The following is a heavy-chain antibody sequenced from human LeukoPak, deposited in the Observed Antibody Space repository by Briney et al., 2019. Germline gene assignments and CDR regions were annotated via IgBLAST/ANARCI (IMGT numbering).Heavy chain of an antibody. J-gene: IGHJ4*02. Sequence: GGSLRLSCAASGFSVNTNYMSWVRQAPGKELEWVSVLYTGGTIYYADSVKGRFTISKDRSKNTLNLQMNSLRVEDTAIYYCAKDPHNSGSGSHFDYWGQGTLVTVS. V-gene: IGHV3-66*01. CDR3: AKDPHNSGSGSHFDY. CDR2: LYTGGTI. CDR1: GFSVNTNY. D-gene: IGHD3-10*01.